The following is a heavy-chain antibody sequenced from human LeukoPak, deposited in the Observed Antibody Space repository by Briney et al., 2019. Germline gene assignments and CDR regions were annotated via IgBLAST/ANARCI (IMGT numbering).Heavy chain of an antibody. Sequence: LRLSXXASXXTXXNYAMTWVRQAXGXGLEWVSAISVSGDTFYSDSLKGRFTISRDNSKSTLYLQMNSRRAEDTAVYYCAKDHSNWALNWGQGTLVTVSS. D-gene: IGHD4-11*01. CDR2: ISVSGDT. CDR1: XXTXXNYA. V-gene: IGHV3-23*01. J-gene: IGHJ4*02. CDR3: AKDHSNWALN.